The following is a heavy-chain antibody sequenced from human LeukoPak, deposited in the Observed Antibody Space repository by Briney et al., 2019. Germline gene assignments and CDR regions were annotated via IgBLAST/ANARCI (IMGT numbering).Heavy chain of an antibody. Sequence: SETVSLTCTVSGGSISSGGYYWSWIRQHPGKGLDWIGYIYYSGSTYYNPSLKSRVTISVDTSKNQFSLKLSSVTAADTAVYYCARGPGGRYCSSTSCSNPLDYWGQGTLVTVSS. J-gene: IGHJ4*02. CDR3: ARGPGGRYCSSTSCSNPLDY. D-gene: IGHD2-2*01. V-gene: IGHV4-31*03. CDR1: GGSISSGGYY. CDR2: IYYSGST.